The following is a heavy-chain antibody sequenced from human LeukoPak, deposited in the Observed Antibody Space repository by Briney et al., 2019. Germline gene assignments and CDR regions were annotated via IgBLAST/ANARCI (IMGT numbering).Heavy chain of an antibody. CDR2: MNPNSGNT. J-gene: IGHJ6*03. CDR3: ARGHELLWFGELLRPYYYYMDV. CDR1: GYIFNGYY. D-gene: IGHD3-10*01. V-gene: IGHV1-8*02. Sequence: ASVKVSCKASGYIFNGYYMHWVRQAPGQGLEWMGWMNPNSGNTGYAQKFQGRVTMTRNTSISTAYMELSSLRSEDTAVYYCARGHELLWFGELLRPYYYYMDVWGKGTTVTISS.